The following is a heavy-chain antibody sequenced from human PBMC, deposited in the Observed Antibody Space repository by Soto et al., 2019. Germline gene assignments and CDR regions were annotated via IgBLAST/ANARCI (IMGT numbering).Heavy chain of an antibody. D-gene: IGHD6-19*01. CDR1: GFTFSGYT. CDR2: IKSKANNYAT. V-gene: IGHV3-73*01. J-gene: IGHJ4*02. CDR3: TRDDQSVAVNRRFDY. Sequence: GGSLRLSCAASGFTFSGYTMNWVRQASGKGLEWIGRIKSKANNYATAYAASVKGRFTISRDDSKNTAYLQMNSLKTEDTAVYYCTRDDQSVAVNRRFDYWGQGILVTVFS.